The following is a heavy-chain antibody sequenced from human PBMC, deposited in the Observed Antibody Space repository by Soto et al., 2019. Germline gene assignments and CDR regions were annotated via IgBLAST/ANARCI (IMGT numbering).Heavy chain of an antibody. Sequence: GGSLILSCAASGFTFSSYAMIWVRQAPGKGLEWVSAISGSGGSTYYADSVKGRFTISRDNSKNTLYLQMNSLRAEDTAVYYCARDLSWGSNWYYYMDVWGKGTTVTVSS. D-gene: IGHD7-27*01. CDR2: ISGSGGST. J-gene: IGHJ6*03. CDR1: GFTFSSYA. V-gene: IGHV3-23*01. CDR3: ARDLSWGSNWYYYMDV.